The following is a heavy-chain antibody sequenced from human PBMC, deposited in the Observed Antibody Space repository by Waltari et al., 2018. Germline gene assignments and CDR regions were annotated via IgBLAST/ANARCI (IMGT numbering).Heavy chain of an antibody. CDR2: IYYSGST. V-gene: IGHV4-59*01. Sequence: QVQLQESGPGLVKPSETLSLTCTVSGGSISSYYWSWIRQPPGKGLEWIGYIYYSGSTNYNPSLTSRVTISVDTSKNQCSLKLSSGTAADTAVYYCAREPGSSSWYRGGLDYWGQGTLVTVSS. D-gene: IGHD6-13*01. J-gene: IGHJ4*02. CDR1: GGSISSYY. CDR3: AREPGSSSWYRGGLDY.